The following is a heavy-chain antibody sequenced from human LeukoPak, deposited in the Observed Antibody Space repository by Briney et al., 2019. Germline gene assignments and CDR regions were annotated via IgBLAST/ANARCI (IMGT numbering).Heavy chain of an antibody. CDR2: ISYDGSNK. J-gene: IGHJ4*02. V-gene: IGHV3-30-3*01. D-gene: IGHD3-22*01. Sequence: GGSLRLSCAASGFTFSSYAMHWVRQAPGKGLEWVAVISYDGSNKYYADSVKGRFTISRDNSKNTLYLRMNSLRAEDTAVYYCARVGGYYDSSGYYYWGQGTLVTVSS. CDR1: GFTFSSYA. CDR3: ARVGGYYDSSGYYY.